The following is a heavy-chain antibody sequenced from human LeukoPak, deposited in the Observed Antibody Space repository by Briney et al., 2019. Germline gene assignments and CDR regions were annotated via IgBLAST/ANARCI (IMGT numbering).Heavy chain of an antibody. CDR3: AREPYYYDNSGYWN. Sequence: SETLSLTCTVSGGSISSSSHYWGWIRQPPGKGLEWIGSIYYSGSTYYNPSLKSRATISVDTSKNQFSLKLSSVTAADTAVYYCAREPYYYDNSGYWNWGQGTLVTVSS. CDR2: IYYSGST. D-gene: IGHD3-22*01. CDR1: GGSISSSSHY. J-gene: IGHJ4*02. V-gene: IGHV4-39*07.